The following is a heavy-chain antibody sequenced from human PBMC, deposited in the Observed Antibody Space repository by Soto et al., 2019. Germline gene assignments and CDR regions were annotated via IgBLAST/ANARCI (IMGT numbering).Heavy chain of an antibody. D-gene: IGHD3-9*01. Sequence: QVTLKESGPVLVKPTETLTLTCTVSGFSLSNARMGVSWIRQPPGKALEWLAHIFSNDEKSYSTSLKSRLTISKDTSKSQVVLTMTTMDPVDTPTYYCARIRYFDWLLSEPLIDYWGQGTLVTVSS. J-gene: IGHJ4*02. V-gene: IGHV2-26*01. CDR2: IFSNDEK. CDR3: ARIRYFDWLLSEPLIDY. CDR1: GFSLSNARMG.